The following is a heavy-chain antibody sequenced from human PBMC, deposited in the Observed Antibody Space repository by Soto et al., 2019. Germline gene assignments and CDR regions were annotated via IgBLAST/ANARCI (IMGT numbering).Heavy chain of an antibody. D-gene: IGHD4-17*01. J-gene: IGHJ4*02. CDR2: IWYDARNT. CDR1: GFNFSIYG. V-gene: IGHV3-33*01. Sequence: QVELVESGGGVVQPGRSLRLSCVASGFNFSIYGMHWVRQAPGKGLEWVALIWYDARNTNHADSVKGRFTISRDNSKNTLYLQMNNLRAEDTAVYYCARYQGTPVTSSDYWGQGTLVTVSS. CDR3: ARYQGTPVTSSDY.